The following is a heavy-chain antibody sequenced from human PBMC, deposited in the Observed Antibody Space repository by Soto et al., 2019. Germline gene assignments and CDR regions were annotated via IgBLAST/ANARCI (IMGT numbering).Heavy chain of an antibody. Sequence: QVQLVQSGAEVKKPGASVKVSCKASGYTFTSYGISWVRQAPGQGLEWMGGISAYNGNTNYAQKLQGRVTMTTDTSTSTAYMELRSLRSDDTAVYYCARDGSNYFFWSGYYQGDYFDYWGQGTLVTVSS. CDR2: ISAYNGNT. J-gene: IGHJ4*02. D-gene: IGHD3-3*01. CDR1: GYTFTSYG. V-gene: IGHV1-18*01. CDR3: ARDGSNYFFWSGYYQGDYFDY.